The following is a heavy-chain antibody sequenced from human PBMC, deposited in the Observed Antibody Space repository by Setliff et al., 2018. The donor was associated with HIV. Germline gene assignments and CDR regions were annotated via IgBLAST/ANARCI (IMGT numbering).Heavy chain of an antibody. J-gene: IGHJ4*02. Sequence: GGSLRLSCTVSGFTVSSNYMTWVRQAPGKGLEWVALMYDGGSTYYADSVKGRFTITRDISKNTLDLQMNSLRVDNTAVYSCARARGGNSEWSYWGQGTLVTVSS. D-gene: IGHD2-15*01. CDR3: ARARGGNSEWSY. CDR1: GFTVSSNY. CDR2: MYDGGST. V-gene: IGHV3-53*01.